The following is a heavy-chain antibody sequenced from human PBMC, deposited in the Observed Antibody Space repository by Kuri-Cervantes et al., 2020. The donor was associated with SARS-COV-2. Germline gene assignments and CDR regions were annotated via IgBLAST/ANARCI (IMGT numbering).Heavy chain of an antibody. D-gene: IGHD4-23*01. CDR1: GYTLTTYG. CDR3: AKSHTLYGGNSSPWDY. CDR2: ISPYNGNA. Sequence: ASVKVSCKASGYTLTTYGISWVRQAPGRGLEWMGWISPYNGNANYAQIFQGRVTLTTDTSTNTVYMDLRGLRSFDTAVYYCAKSHTLYGGNSSPWDYWGQGTLVTVSS. J-gene: IGHJ4*02. V-gene: IGHV1-18*01.